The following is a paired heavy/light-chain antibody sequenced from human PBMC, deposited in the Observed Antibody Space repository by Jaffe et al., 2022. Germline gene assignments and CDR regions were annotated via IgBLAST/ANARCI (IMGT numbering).Light chain of an antibody. CDR1: RNDVGNYNL. J-gene: IGLJ2*01. Sequence: QSALTQPASVSGSPGQSITISCTGTRNDVGNYNLVSWYQQHPGKAPKLLIYEASKRPSGVSDRFSGSKAGNTASLTITGLQAEDEADYYCCSYAGRSTYVVFGGGTKLTVL. CDR2: EAS. CDR3: CSYAGRSTYVV. V-gene: IGLV2-23*01.
Heavy chain of an antibody. CDR3: AKYGSGHLAHFDY. D-gene: IGHD3-10*01. CDR1: GYSISSDFR. V-gene: IGHV4-38-2*01. Sequence: QVQLQESGPGLVKPSETLSLTCDVSGYSISSDFRWGWIRQPPGTGLEWIGSIHHSGLTYYNPSLESRVTMSVDMSRNQFSLTLTSVTAADTAVYYCAKYGSGHLAHFDYWGQGTLVTVSS. CDR2: IHHSGLT. J-gene: IGHJ4*02.